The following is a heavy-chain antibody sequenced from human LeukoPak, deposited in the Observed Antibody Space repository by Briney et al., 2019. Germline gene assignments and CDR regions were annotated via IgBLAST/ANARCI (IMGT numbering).Heavy chain of an antibody. V-gene: IGHV1-69*01. CDR3: ARDLGYFANSFDP. CDR2: IIPIFGTA. CDR1: GGTFSSYA. Sequence: SVKVSCKASGGTFSSYAISWVRQAPGQGVEWMGGIIPIFGTANYAQKFQGRVTITADESTSTAYMELSSLRSEDTAVYYCARDLGYFANSFDPWGQGTLVTVSS. D-gene: IGHD2-15*01. J-gene: IGHJ5*02.